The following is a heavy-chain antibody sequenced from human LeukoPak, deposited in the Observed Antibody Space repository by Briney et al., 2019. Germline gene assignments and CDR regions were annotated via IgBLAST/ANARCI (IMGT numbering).Heavy chain of an antibody. V-gene: IGHV4-4*07. CDR1: GGSINSYY. CDR3: ARASTSGWYLDY. D-gene: IGHD6-19*01. CDR2: IYSSGST. Sequence: SETLSLTCTVSGGSINSYYWSWIRQPAGKGLEWIGRIYSSGSTIYNPSLKSRVTMSIDTSKNQFSLKVTSVTAADTAVYYCARASTSGWYLDYWGQGTLITVSS. J-gene: IGHJ4*02.